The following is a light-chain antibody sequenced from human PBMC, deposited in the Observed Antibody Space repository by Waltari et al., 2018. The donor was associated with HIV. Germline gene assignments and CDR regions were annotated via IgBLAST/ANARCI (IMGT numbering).Light chain of an antibody. Sequence: QSVLTQPHSASGAPGQRVTISCSGRSSNIENDNVYWYQQFPGAAPKLLIYKDTQRPAGVPDRFTGSKSGTSASLSIGGLRSDDEADYYCVGWDSRLRGYVFGAGTKVTVL. CDR3: VGWDSRLRGYV. CDR2: KDT. CDR1: SSNIENDN. V-gene: IGLV1-47*01. J-gene: IGLJ1*01.